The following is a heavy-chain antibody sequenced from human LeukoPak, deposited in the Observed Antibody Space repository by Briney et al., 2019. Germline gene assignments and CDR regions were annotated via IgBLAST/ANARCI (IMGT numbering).Heavy chain of an antibody. CDR3: ARAYWFGELVYGSPGFDY. CDR1: GFTVSSNY. CDR2: INSGGST. Sequence: GGSLRLSCAASGFTVSSNYMSWVRQAPGKGLEWVSAINSGGSTYYADSVKGRFTISRDNSENTLYLQMNSLRAEDTAVYYCARAYWFGELVYGSPGFDYWGQGTLVTVSS. D-gene: IGHD3-10*01. J-gene: IGHJ4*02. V-gene: IGHV3-66*01.